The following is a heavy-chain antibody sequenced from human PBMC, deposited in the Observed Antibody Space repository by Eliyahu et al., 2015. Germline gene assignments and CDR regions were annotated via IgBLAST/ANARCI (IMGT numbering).Heavy chain of an antibody. V-gene: IGHV3-33*01. Sequence: QVQLVESGGGVVQPGRSLSLSCAASGFTFSSYAMPWVRQAPGKGLEWVAVIWYDGSNKYYADSVKGRFTISRDNSKNTLYLQMNSLRAEDTAVYYCARGYSYGYSTQYYFDYWGQGTLVTVSS. CDR1: GFTFSSYA. D-gene: IGHD5-18*01. J-gene: IGHJ4*02. CDR3: ARGYSYGYSTQYYFDY. CDR2: IWYDGSNK.